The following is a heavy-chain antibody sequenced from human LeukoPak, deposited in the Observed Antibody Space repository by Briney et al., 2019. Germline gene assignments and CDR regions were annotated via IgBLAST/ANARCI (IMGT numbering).Heavy chain of an antibody. D-gene: IGHD1-1*01. V-gene: IGHV4-59*08. CDR2: IYYSGST. CDR3: ARHLRAWNDGVYYGMDV. Sequence: SETPSLTRTGPGGSISSYYWSSIRQPPVKGLEWIGYIYYSGSTNYNPSLKSRVTISVDTSKNQFSLKLSSVTAADTAVYYCARHLRAWNDGVYYGMDVWGQGTTVTVSS. CDR1: GGSISSYY. J-gene: IGHJ6*02.